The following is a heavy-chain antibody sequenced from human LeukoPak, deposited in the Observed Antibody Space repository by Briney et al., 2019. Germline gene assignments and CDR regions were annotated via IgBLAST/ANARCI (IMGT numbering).Heavy chain of an antibody. CDR3: ARQATSLRFLEWFSQFDY. J-gene: IGHJ4*02. CDR1: GYTFTSYY. Sequence: GAPVKVSCKASGYTFTSYYMHWVRQAPGQGLEWMGIINPSGGSTSYAQKFQGRVTMTRDMSTSTVYMELSSLRSEDTAVYYCARQATSLRFLEWFSQFDYWGQGTLVTVSS. CDR2: INPSGGST. D-gene: IGHD3-3*01. V-gene: IGHV1-46*01.